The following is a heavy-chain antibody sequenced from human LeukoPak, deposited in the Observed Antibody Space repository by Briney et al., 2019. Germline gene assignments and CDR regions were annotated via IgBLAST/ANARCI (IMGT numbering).Heavy chain of an antibody. V-gene: IGHV4-39*07. CDR2: IYYSGST. D-gene: IGHD2-2*01. CDR1: GGSISSSSYH. Sequence: SETLSLTRTVSGGSISSSSYHWGWIRQPPGKGLEWIGSIYYSGSTYYNPSLKSRVTISVDTSKNQFSLKLSSVTAADTAVYYCARDRQYQLLKVHWFDPWGQGTLVTVSS. CDR3: ARDRQYQLLKVHWFDP. J-gene: IGHJ5*02.